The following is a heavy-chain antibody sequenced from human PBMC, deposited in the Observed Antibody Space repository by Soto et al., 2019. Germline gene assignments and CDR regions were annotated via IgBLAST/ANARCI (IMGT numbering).Heavy chain of an antibody. V-gene: IGHV3-23*01. CDR2: IYNSGDST. Sequence: EVQLLESGGGLVQPGGSLRLSCTASGFTFSNYGMSWVRQAPGKGLEWVSAIYNSGDSTYYAFSVKGRFTISSHNSRYSLYLHMRTLMAADTSISYCAKGTLTGPGYGLDVWGQGTTVTVSS. CDR1: GFTFSNYG. CDR3: AKGTLTGPGYGLDV. J-gene: IGHJ6*02. D-gene: IGHD3-22*01.